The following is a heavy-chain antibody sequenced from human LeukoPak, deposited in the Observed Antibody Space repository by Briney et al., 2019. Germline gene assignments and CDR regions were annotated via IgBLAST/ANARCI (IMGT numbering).Heavy chain of an antibody. J-gene: IGHJ4*02. CDR2: ISGSTGDT. Sequence: ASVKVSCKVSGYTLTELSMHWVRQAPGEGPELMGWISGSTGDTNNAQKFQGRVTMTADTSSSTAYMELRSLRLDDMAVYYCSRDESYVMWFNVDDWGQGTLVTVSS. CDR1: GYTLTELS. CDR3: SRDESYVMWFNVDD. V-gene: IGHV1-18*03. D-gene: IGHD1-26*01.